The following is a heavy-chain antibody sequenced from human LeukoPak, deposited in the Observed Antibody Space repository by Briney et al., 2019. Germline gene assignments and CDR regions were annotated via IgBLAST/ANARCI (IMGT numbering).Heavy chain of an antibody. J-gene: IGHJ4*02. CDR1: GDSISSYY. CDR3: AKIGSYDSIGYYFDY. D-gene: IGHD3-22*01. V-gene: IGHV4-59*03. CDR2: VYHSGGT. Sequence: PSETLSLTCTVSGDSISSYYWSWIRQPPGKGLEWIGYVYHSGGTTYNPSLKSRVSISVDTYNNQVSLRLHSWTASDTGIYYCAKIGSYDSIGYYFDYWGQGALVTVSS.